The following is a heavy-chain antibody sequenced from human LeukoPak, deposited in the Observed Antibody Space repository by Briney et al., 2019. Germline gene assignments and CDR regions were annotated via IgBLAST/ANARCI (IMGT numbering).Heavy chain of an antibody. CDR3: AREYEGYCSGGSCFRGTYNWFDP. CDR2: ISYDGSNK. Sequence: GGSLRLSCAASEFTFSSYWMSWVRQAPGKGLEWVAVISYDGSNKYYVDSVKGRFTISRDNSKNTLYLQMNSLRVEDTAVYYCAREYEGYCSGGSCFRGTYNWFDPWGQGTLVTVSS. J-gene: IGHJ5*02. CDR1: EFTFSSYW. V-gene: IGHV3-30*03. D-gene: IGHD2-15*01.